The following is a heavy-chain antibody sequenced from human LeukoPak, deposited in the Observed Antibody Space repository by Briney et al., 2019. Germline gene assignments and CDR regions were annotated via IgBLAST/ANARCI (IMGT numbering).Heavy chain of an antibody. D-gene: IGHD3-22*01. CDR3: ARAGWDYYDSSGLMDY. V-gene: IGHV5-51*01. J-gene: IGHJ4*02. CDR1: GYSFTSYW. Sequence: GESLKISCKGSGYSFTSYWIGWVRQMPGKGLEWMGIIYPGDSDTRYSPSFQGQVTISADKSISTAYLQWSSLKASDTAMYYCARAGWDYYDSSGLMDYWGQGTLVTVSP. CDR2: IYPGDSDT.